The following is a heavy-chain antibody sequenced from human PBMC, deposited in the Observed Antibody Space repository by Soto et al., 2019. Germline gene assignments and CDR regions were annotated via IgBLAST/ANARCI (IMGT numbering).Heavy chain of an antibody. CDR3: ARDMYSSDYFVKWFEP. CDR2: ISHDGINK. J-gene: IGHJ5*02. D-gene: IGHD6-19*01. V-gene: IGHV3-30-3*01. CDR1: GFSFSSYA. Sequence: QVRLVESGGGVVQAGRSLRLSCTVSGFSFSSYAMYWFRQPPGKGLEWVAVISHDGINKHYADSVKGRVTVSRDNSNHSLYLQLNSLRGEDTAMYYCARDMYSSDYFVKWFEPWGQGTLVTVSS.